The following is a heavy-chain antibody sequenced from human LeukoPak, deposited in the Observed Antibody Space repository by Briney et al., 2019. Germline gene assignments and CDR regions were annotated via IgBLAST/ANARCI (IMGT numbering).Heavy chain of an antibody. J-gene: IGHJ4*02. CDR2: IIPIFGTA. Sequence: GSSVKVSCKASGGTFSGYAISWVRQAPGQGLEWMGGIIPIFGTANYAQKFQGRVTITADESTSTAYMELSSLRSEDTAVYYCAGSGYSYGYYWGQGTLVTVSS. CDR3: AGSGYSYGYY. D-gene: IGHD5-18*01. V-gene: IGHV1-69*01. CDR1: GGTFSGYA.